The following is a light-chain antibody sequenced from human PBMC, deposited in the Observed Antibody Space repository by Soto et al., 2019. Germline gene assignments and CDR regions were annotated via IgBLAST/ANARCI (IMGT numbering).Light chain of an antibody. Sequence: EIVLTQSPGTLSLSPGERATLSCRASQSLSSTNYLDWYQQKPGQAPRLLMYEASNRATGIPDRFSGSGSGTDFTLTISRLEPEDFAVYYCLQYEISPRTFGGGTKVEIK. J-gene: IGKJ4*01. CDR3: LQYEISPRT. CDR1: QSLSSTNY. CDR2: EAS. V-gene: IGKV3-20*01.